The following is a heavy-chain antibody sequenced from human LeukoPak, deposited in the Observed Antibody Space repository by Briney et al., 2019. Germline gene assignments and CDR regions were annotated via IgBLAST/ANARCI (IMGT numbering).Heavy chain of an antibody. CDR1: GYTFTSYD. V-gene: IGHV1-8*01. CDR3: ARGPYCSGGSCTNYYYYGMDV. D-gene: IGHD2-15*01. J-gene: IGHJ6*02. CDR2: MNPNSGNT. Sequence: ASVKVSCKASGYTFTSYDINWVRQATGQGLEWMGWMNPNSGNTGYAQKFQGRVTMTRNTSISTAYMELSSLRSEDTAVYYCARGPYCSGGSCTNYYYYGMDVWGQGTTVTVSS.